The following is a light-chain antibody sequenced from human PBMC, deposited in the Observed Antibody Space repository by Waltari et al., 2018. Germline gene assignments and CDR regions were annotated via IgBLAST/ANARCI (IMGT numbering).Light chain of an antibody. CDR3: QHYVRLPVT. CDR2: GAS. CDR1: QSVSRV. Sequence: EIVLTQSPGTLSLSPGERATLSCRASQSVSRVLAWYQQKPGQAPRLLIYGASNRATGIPDRFSGSVSGTDFSLTISRLDPEDFAVYYCQHYVRLPVTFGQGTKVEIK. V-gene: IGKV3-20*01. J-gene: IGKJ1*01.